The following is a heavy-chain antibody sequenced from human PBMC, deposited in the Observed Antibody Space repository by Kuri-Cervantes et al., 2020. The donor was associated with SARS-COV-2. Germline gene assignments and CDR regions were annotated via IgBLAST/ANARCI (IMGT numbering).Heavy chain of an antibody. Sequence: GGSLRLSCAASGFTFSSYSMSWVRQAPGKGLEWVSSISSSSSYIYYADSLKGRFTISRDNAENSLYLQMNSLRAEDTAVYYCARSPGDGDYDPFDYWGQGALVTVSS. V-gene: IGHV3-21*01. CDR1: GFTFSSYS. CDR2: ISSSSSYI. CDR3: ARSPGDGDYDPFDY. J-gene: IGHJ4*02. D-gene: IGHD4-17*01.